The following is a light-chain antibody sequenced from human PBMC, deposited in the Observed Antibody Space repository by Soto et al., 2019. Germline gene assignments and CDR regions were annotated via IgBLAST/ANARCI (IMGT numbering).Light chain of an antibody. CDR3: IQGTHAPPAT. V-gene: IGKV2-30*01. CDR1: QSLVFSDGNTY. J-gene: IGKJ1*01. CDR2: QVS. Sequence: DVVMTQSPLSLPVTLGQPASISCRSSQSLVFSDGNTYLNWFQQRPGQSPKRLIYQVSNRDSVVPDRFSGSGSGTDFALKISRVEAEDVGVSYCIQGTHAPPATFGQGTKVEIK.